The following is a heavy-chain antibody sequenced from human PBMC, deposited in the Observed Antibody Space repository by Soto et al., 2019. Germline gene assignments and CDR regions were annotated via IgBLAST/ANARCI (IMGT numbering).Heavy chain of an antibody. CDR2: ISAYNGNT. Sequence: ASVKVSCKASGYTFSSYGITWVRQAPGQGLEWMGWISAYNGNTNYAQNLQGRVTMTTDTSTSTADMELRSLRSDDTAVYYCARGTLGNSGYVSSGMDVPGQGTTVTVSS. CDR1: GYTFSSYG. D-gene: IGHD5-12*01. V-gene: IGHV1-18*01. CDR3: ARGTLGNSGYVSSGMDV. J-gene: IGHJ6*02.